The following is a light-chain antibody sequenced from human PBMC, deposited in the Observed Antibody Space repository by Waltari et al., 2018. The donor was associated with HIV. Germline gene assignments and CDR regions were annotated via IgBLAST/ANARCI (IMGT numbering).Light chain of an antibody. J-gene: IGLJ3*02. V-gene: IGLV2-14*03. CDR3: ASYTHRSTLV. Sequence: QSALTQPASVSGSPGQSITISCTGTSGDVGGFDFVSCYQQFPGKAPKVIISGVTNRPAGVSRRFSGARSGNTASLTISGLQGDDEADYYCASYTHRSTLVFGGGTKLTVL. CDR2: GVT. CDR1: SGDVGGFDF.